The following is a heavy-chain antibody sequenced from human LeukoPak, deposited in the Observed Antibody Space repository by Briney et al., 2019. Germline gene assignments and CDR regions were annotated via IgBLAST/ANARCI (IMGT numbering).Heavy chain of an antibody. Sequence: GGSLRLSCAASGLTFSNYWMDWVRQAPGKGLEWLANIKQDGSEKNYVDSVKGRFIISRDNAKNSLYLQMNTLRADDTAVYYCARDGFGTGSNWGQGTLVTVSS. J-gene: IGHJ4*02. CDR1: GLTFSNYW. V-gene: IGHV3-7*03. CDR2: IKQDGSEK. CDR3: ARDGFGTGSN. D-gene: IGHD3-16*01.